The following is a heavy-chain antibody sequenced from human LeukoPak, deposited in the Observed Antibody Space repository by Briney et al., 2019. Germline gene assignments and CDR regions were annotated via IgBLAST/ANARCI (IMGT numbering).Heavy chain of an antibody. D-gene: IGHD2-21*02. V-gene: IGHV4-30-4*01. CDR3: AREFAKVVTARYFDY. Sequence: SETLSLTCTVSGGSISSGDYYWSWIRQPPGKGLEWIVYIYYSGSTYYNPSLKSRVTISVDTSKNQFSLKLSSVTAADTAVYYCAREFAKVVTARYFDYWGQGTLVTVSS. J-gene: IGHJ4*02. CDR1: GGSISSGDYY. CDR2: IYYSGST.